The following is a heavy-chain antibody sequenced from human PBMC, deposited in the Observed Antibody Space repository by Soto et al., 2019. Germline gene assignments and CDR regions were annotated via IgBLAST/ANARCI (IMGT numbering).Heavy chain of an antibody. V-gene: IGHV1-2*02. D-gene: IGHD2-2*01. CDR3: ARKIIVVVPAALISGDYYYGMDV. J-gene: IGHJ6*02. CDR2: INPNSGGT. CDR1: GYTFTGYY. Sequence: ASVKVSCKASGYTFTGYYMHWVRQAPGQGLEWMGWINPNSGGTNYAQKFQGRVTMTRDTPISTAYMELSRLRSDDTAVYYCARKIIVVVPAALISGDYYYGMDVWGQGTTVTVSS.